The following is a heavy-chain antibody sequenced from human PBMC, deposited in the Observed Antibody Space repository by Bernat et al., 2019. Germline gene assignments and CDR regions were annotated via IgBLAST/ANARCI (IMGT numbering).Heavy chain of an antibody. V-gene: IGHV3-30-3*01. J-gene: IGHJ4*02. CDR2: ISYDGSNK. Sequence: QVQLVESGGGVVQPGRSLRLSCAASGFTFSSYAMHWVRQAPGKGLVWVAVISYDGSNKYYADSVTGRFTISRDNSKNTLYLQMNSLRAEDTAVYYCARGVVAATLDYWGQGTLVTVSS. CDR3: ARGVVAATLDY. CDR1: GFTFSSYA. D-gene: IGHD2-15*01.